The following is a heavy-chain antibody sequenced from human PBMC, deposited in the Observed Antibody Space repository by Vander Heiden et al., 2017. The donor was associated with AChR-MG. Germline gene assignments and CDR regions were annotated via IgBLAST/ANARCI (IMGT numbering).Heavy chain of an antibody. D-gene: IGHD3-10*01. Sequence: QVQLVQSGAEVKKPGASVKVSCKASGYTFTGYYMHWVRQAPGQGLEWMGWINPNSGGTNYAQKLQGRVTMTRDTSISTAYMELSRLRSDDTAVYYCARSRRGWFGEFHLDYWGQGTLVTVSS. CDR3: ARSRRGWFGEFHLDY. J-gene: IGHJ4*02. CDR1: GYTFTGYY. CDR2: INPNSGGT. V-gene: IGHV1-2*02.